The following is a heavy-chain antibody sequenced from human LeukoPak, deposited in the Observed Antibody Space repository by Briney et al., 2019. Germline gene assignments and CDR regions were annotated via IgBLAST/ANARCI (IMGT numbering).Heavy chain of an antibody. CDR3: ARGQGATVPQVDKNWFDP. J-gene: IGHJ5*02. D-gene: IGHD1-26*01. Sequence: SETLSLTCAVYIDSFTNYYWNWIRQTPGKGLEWIGEVNDSGGTNINPSLRSRVILSVDTSKNQFSLKLISVTAADTAVYYCARGQGATVPQVDKNWFDPWGQGTRVIVSS. V-gene: IGHV4-34*01. CDR1: IDSFTNYY. CDR2: VNDSGGT.